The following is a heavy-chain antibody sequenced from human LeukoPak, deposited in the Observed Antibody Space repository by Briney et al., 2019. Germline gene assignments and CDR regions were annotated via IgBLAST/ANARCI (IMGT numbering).Heavy chain of an antibody. J-gene: IGHJ4*02. CDR2: IYSGGST. D-gene: IGHD3-22*01. V-gene: IGHV3-66*04. CDR1: GFTVSSNY. Sequence: PGGSLRPSCAASGFTVSSNYMSWVRQAPGKGLEWVSVIYSGGSTYYADSVKGRFTISRDNSKNTLYLQMNSLRAEDTAVYYCARRGYLYYYDSSGPTSYYFDYWGQGTLVTVSS. CDR3: ARRGYLYYYDSSGPTSYYFDY.